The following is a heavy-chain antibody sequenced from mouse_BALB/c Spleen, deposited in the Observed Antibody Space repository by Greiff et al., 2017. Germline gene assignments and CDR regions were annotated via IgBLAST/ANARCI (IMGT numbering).Heavy chain of an antibody. J-gene: IGHJ4*01. D-gene: IGHD1-2*01. CDR1: GFTFTDYY. CDR2: IRNKANGYTT. V-gene: IGHV7-3*02. Sequence: EVKVEESGGGLVQPGGSLRLSCATSGFTFTDYYMSWVRQPPGKALEWLGFIRNKANGYTTEYSASVKGRFTISRDNSQSILYLQMNTLRAEDSATYYCARDGGTTATPPMDYWGQGTSVTVSS. CDR3: ARDGGTTATPPMDY.